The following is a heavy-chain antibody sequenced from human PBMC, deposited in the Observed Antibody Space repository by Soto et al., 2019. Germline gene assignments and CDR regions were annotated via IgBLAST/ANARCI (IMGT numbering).Heavy chain of an antibody. Sequence: GGSLRLSCAASGFPLSTYGMTWVRQAPGKGLEWVSASTVTGGNTYSVDSVKGRFTSSRGNSKNMLYLQVNSLRVEETAVYYCARIRGYWYGLDVWGQGTTVTVSS. CDR3: ARIRGYWYGLDV. J-gene: IGHJ6*02. V-gene: IGHV3-23*01. CDR2: STVTGGNT. CDR1: GFPLSTYG.